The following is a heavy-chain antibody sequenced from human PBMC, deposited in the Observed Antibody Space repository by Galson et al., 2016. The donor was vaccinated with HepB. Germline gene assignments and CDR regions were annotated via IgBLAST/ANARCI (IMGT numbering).Heavy chain of an antibody. CDR3: ATFDIDWGISL. CDR2: INNDGSFT. J-gene: IGHJ4*02. V-gene: IGHV3-74*01. CDR1: GFIFSNYW. D-gene: IGHD2-15*01. Sequence: SLRLSCAASGFIFSNYWAHWVRQGPGKGLEWVSRINNDGSFTENADSVKGRFTIFKDYAKNTMYLQMNSLRVEDTAVYYCATFDIDWGISLWGQGTRVTVSS.